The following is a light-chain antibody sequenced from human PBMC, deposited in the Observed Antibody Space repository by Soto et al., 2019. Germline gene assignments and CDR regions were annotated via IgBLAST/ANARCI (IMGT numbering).Light chain of an antibody. Sequence: EIVLTQSPDTLSLSPGERATLSCRASQSVSGSLGWYQQKPGQAPRLLIYGASSRATGIPDRFSGSGSGTDFTLTISRLEPEDFAVYYCQQYGSSPRTFGQGTKVDIK. CDR1: QSVSGS. V-gene: IGKV3-20*01. CDR3: QQYGSSPRT. CDR2: GAS. J-gene: IGKJ1*01.